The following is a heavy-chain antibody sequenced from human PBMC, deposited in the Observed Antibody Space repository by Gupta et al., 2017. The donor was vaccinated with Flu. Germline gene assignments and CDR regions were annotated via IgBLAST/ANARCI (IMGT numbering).Heavy chain of an antibody. CDR3: ARNYYGSGSYWSDAFDI. Sequence: QVQLVQSGAEVKKPGSSVKVSCKASAGIFSSYAISWVRQAPGQGLEWMGGIIPIFGTTNYAQRFQGRLTITADKSTSIAYMDLSSLRSEDTAVYYGARNYYGSGSYWSDAFDIWGQGTMVTVSS. V-gene: IGHV1-69*06. J-gene: IGHJ3*02. CDR1: AGIFSSYA. D-gene: IGHD3-10*01. CDR2: IIPIFGTT.